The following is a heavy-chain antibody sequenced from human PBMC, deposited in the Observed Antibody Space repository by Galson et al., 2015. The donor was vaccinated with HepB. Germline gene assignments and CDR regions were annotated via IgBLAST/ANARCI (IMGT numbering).Heavy chain of an antibody. CDR3: ARVAAAGSVD. CDR2: IKSDGSST. D-gene: IGHD6-13*01. J-gene: IGHJ4*02. V-gene: IGHV3-74*01. Sequence: SLRLSCAASGFTFSWYSMHWVRQAPGKGLVWVSRIKSDGSSTSYADPVKGRFTISRDNAKNTLYLQMNSLRDEDTAVYYCARVAAAGSVDWGQGTLVTVSS. CDR1: GFTFSWYS.